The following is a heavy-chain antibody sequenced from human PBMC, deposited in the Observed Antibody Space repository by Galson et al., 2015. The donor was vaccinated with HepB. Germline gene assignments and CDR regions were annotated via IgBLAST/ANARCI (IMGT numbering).Heavy chain of an antibody. V-gene: IGHV3-23*01. D-gene: IGHD2-15*01. CDR1: GFTFSNYA. J-gene: IGHJ4*02. Sequence: SLRLSCAASGFTFSNYAMSWVRQAPGKGLEWVSAITGSGDSTYYADFVKGRFTVSRDNSKNTLYLQMDSLRAEDRAVYYCAKSPRGGVYFFDYWGQGTLVTVSS. CDR2: ITGSGDST. CDR3: AKSPRGGVYFFDY.